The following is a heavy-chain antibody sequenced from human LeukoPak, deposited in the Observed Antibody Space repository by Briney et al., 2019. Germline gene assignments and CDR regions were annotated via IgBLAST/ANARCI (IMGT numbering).Heavy chain of an antibody. V-gene: IGHV3-21*01. Sequence: GGSPRLSCAASGFTFSSYSMNWVRQAPGKGLEWVSSISSSSSYIYYADSVKGRFTISRDNAKNSLYLQMNSLRAEDTAVYYCARDSRYSSSWFDAFDIWGQGTMVTVSS. CDR1: GFTFSSYS. CDR3: ARDSRYSSSWFDAFDI. D-gene: IGHD6-13*01. J-gene: IGHJ3*02. CDR2: ISSSSSYI.